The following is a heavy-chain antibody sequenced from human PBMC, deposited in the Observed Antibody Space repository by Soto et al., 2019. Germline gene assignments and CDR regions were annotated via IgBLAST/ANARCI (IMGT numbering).Heavy chain of an antibody. V-gene: IGHV4-59*01. CDR2: IYYSGST. CDR1: GGSISSYY. J-gene: IGHJ3*02. Sequence: SETLSLTCTVSGGSISSYYWSWIRQPPGKGLEWIGYIYYSGSTNYNPSLKSRVTISVDTSKNQFSLKLSSVTAADTAVYYCASLDDFWRPFDICGQGTMVPVSS. D-gene: IGHD3-3*01. CDR3: ASLDDFWRPFDI.